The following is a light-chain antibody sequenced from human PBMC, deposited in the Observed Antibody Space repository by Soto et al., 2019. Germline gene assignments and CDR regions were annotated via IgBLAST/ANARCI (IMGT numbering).Light chain of an antibody. CDR2: GAS. CDR1: QSINSRY. CDR3: QQFESSPEST. J-gene: IGKJ3*01. V-gene: IGKV3-20*01. Sequence: EIVLTQSPGTLSLSPGERATLSCRASQSINSRYLASYQQKPGQAPRLLIYGASSRATSIPDRFSGSGSWTDFTLTISGLEPEDFAVNPCQQFESSPESTFGPGTKVDHK.